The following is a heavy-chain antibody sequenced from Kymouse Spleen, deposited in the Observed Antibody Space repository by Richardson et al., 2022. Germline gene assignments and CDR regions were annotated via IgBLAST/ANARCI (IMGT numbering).Heavy chain of an antibody. D-gene: IGHD3-10*01. Sequence: QVQLQQSGPGLVKPSQTLSLTCAISGDSVSSNSAAWNWIRQSPSRGLEWLGRTYYRSKWYNDYAVSVKSRITINPDTSKNQFSLQLNSVTPEDTAVYYCARGGLLWFGELFPNWFDPWGQGTLVTVSS. CDR3: ARGGLLWFGELFPNWFDP. V-gene: IGHV6-1*01. CDR1: GDSVSSNSAA. J-gene: IGHJ5*02. CDR2: TYYRSKWYN.